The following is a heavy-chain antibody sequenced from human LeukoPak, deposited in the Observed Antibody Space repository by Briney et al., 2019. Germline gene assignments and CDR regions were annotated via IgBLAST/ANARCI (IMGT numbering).Heavy chain of an antibody. V-gene: IGHV3-30*02. CDR3: AKDRTMAADGTYFDY. D-gene: IGHD6-13*01. CDR1: GFTFNSFG. CDR2: IRYEGSNK. Sequence: GGSLRLSCAASGFTFNSFGMHWVRQAPGKGLEWISFIRYEGSNKYYTDSVEGRFTISRDSSQNTLYLQMNSLRTEDTALYFCAKDRTMAADGTYFDYWGQGTLVTVSS. J-gene: IGHJ4*02.